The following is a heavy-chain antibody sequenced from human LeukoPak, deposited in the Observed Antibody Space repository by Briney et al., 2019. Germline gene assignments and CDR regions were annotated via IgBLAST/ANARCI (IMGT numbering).Heavy chain of an antibody. J-gene: IGHJ4*02. CDR1: GFTFSNYA. V-gene: IGHV3-64*01. CDR3: ARAKGSGYYVDY. D-gene: IGHD3-22*01. Sequence: GGSLRLSCAASGFTFSNYAMHWVRQAPGKGLEYVSAISSNGGSTYYANSVKGRFTISRDNSKNTLYLQMGSLRAEDMAVYYCARAKGSGYYVDYWGQGTLVTVSS. CDR2: ISSNGGST.